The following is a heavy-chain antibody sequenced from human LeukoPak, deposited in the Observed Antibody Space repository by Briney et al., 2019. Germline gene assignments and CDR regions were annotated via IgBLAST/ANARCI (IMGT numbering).Heavy chain of an antibody. Sequence: KASGPTLVNPTQTLTLTCTFSGFSLSTSGVGVGWIRQPPGKALEWLALIYWDDDKRYSPSLKSRLTITKDTSKNQVVLTMTNMDPVDTATYYCAHARGTYYYGSGSYPFGNWGQGTLVTVSS. V-gene: IGHV2-5*02. CDR3: AHARGTYYYGSGSYPFGN. J-gene: IGHJ4*02. D-gene: IGHD3-10*01. CDR1: GFSLSTSGVG. CDR2: IYWDDDK.